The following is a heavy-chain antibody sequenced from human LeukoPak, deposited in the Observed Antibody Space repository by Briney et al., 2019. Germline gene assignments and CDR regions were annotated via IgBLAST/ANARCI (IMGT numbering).Heavy chain of an antibody. J-gene: IGHJ3*02. CDR1: GFTFSSYS. CDR2: ISSGSSYI. Sequence: PGGSLRLSCATSGFTFSSYSMNWVRQAPGKGLEWVSSISSGSSYIYYSDSVKGRFTISGDNAKESLYLQMNSLRGEDTAVYYCTAHYYDSSGWLGPFDIWGQGTMVTVSS. V-gene: IGHV3-21*01. CDR3: TAHYYDSSGWLGPFDI. D-gene: IGHD3-22*01.